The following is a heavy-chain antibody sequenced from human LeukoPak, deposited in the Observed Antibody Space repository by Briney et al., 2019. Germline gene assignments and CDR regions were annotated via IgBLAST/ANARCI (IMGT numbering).Heavy chain of an antibody. CDR2: IRYDGSNK. CDR3: CVRYPDY. CDR1: GFTFSSYG. V-gene: IGHV3-30*02. Sequence: GGSLRLSCAASGFTFSSYGMHWVRQAPGKGLEWVAFIRYDGSNKYYADSVKGRFTISRDNSKNTLYLQLNSLRAEDTAVYYCCVRYPDYWGQGTLVTVSS. J-gene: IGHJ4*02. D-gene: IGHD2-2*02.